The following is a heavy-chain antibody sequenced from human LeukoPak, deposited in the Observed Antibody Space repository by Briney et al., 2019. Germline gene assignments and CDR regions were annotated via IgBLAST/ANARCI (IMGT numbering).Heavy chain of an antibody. CDR2: IYYNGHT. V-gene: IGHV4-39*07. CDR3: VRSPKGTAVTANWFDP. J-gene: IGHJ5*02. D-gene: IGHD6-19*01. CDR1: GGSISGASIRGTTYY. Sequence: PSETLSLTCTTSGGSISGASIRGTTYYWGCVRQPPGKGLEWIGSIYYNGHTFSNPSLKSRVTMSLDTSRNQVSLKLSSVTAADTAVYYCVRSPKGTAVTANWFDPWGQGTLVTVSS.